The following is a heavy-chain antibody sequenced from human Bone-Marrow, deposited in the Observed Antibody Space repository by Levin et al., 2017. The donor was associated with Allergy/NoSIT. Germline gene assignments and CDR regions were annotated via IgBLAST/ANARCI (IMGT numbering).Heavy chain of an antibody. J-gene: IGHJ6*02. D-gene: IGHD5-24*01. CDR2: IDYSGST. CDR3: ARDRDGYDYPVYYYGMDV. V-gene: IGHV4-31*03. Sequence: LRLSCTVSGDSINTGGYYWTWIRQHPGKGLEWIGNIDYSGSTNYNPSLKSRVTISKDTSKNQLSLKLSSVTAADTAVYFCARDRDGYDYPVYYYGMDVWGQGTTVTVSS. CDR1: GDSINTGGYY.